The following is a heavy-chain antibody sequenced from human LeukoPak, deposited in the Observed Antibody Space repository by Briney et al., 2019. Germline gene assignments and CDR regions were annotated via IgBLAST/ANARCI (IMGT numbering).Heavy chain of an antibody. CDR3: ARESSPLYYYDSSGYPPYDFDI. J-gene: IGHJ3*02. D-gene: IGHD3-22*01. CDR2: IWYDGSNK. Sequence: GGSLRLSCAVSGFTFSSYGMHWVRQAPGKGLEWVAVIWYDGSNKYYADSVKGRFTISRDNSKNTLYLQMNSLRAEDTAVYYCARESSPLYYYDSSGYPPYDFDIWGQGTMVTVSS. CDR1: GFTFSSYG. V-gene: IGHV3-33*01.